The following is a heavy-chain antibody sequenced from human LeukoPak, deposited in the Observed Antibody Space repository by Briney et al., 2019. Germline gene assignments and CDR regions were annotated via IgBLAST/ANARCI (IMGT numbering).Heavy chain of an antibody. J-gene: IGHJ6*04. CDR2: ISGSGGST. CDR3: AKWLLQHPHYYYYYGMDV. V-gene: IGHV3-23*01. Sequence: PGGSLRVSCAASGFTFSSYAMSWVRQAPGKGLEWVSVISGSGGSTHYADSVKGRFTISRDNSKNTLYLQMNSLRAEDTAVYYCAKWLLQHPHYYYYYGMDVWGKGTTVTVSS. D-gene: IGHD3-22*01. CDR1: GFTFSSYA.